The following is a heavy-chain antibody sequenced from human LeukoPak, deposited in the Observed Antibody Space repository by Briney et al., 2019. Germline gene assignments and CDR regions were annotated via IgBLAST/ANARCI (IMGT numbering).Heavy chain of an antibody. Sequence: GASLRLSCEVSGINANDYYISWVRQAPGKGLEWVSLIFRGNKHNRDSVGGRFTISRDDVTSSVSTVHLQMNSLRAEDTAVYFCATSDSYHWLLEYWGQGTLVTVSS. J-gene: IGHJ4*02. D-gene: IGHD6-19*01. CDR1: GINANDYY. V-gene: IGHV3-53*01. CDR3: ATSDSYHWLLEY. CDR2: IFRGNK.